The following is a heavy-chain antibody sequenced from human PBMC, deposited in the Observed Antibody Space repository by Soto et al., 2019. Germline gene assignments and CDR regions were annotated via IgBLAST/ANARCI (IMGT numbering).Heavy chain of an antibody. Sequence: SETLSLTCTVSGGSISSYYWSWIRQPPGKGLEWIGYIYYSGSTNYNPSLKSRVTISVDTSKNQFSLKLSSVTAADTAVYYCARAPLYCQVLITWGQETLVTVSS. CDR1: GGSISSYY. D-gene: IGHD3-16*01. V-gene: IGHV4-59*01. J-gene: IGHJ5*02. CDR3: ARAPLYCQVLIT. CDR2: IYYSGST.